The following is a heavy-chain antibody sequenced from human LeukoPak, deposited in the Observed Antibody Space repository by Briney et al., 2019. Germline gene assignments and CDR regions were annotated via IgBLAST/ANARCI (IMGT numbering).Heavy chain of an antibody. CDR1: GGSISSSSYY. J-gene: IGHJ3*02. CDR2: IYYSGST. CDR3: ARANQGAFDI. Sequence: SETLSLTCTVSGGSISSSSYYWGWIRQPPGKGLEWIGSIYYSGSTYYNPSLKSRVTISVDTSKNQFSLKLSSVTAADTAVYYCARANQGAFDIWGQGTMVTVSS. V-gene: IGHV4-39*01.